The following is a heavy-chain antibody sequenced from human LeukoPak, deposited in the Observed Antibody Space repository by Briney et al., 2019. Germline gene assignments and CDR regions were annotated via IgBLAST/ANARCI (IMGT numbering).Heavy chain of an antibody. CDR3: ARDVYVLRFLEWDRGYAFDI. CDR2: ISPTGNYI. CDR1: GFTFSSYS. Sequence: GGSLRLSCAASGFTFSSYSMNWVRQAPGKGLEWVSSISPTGNYIYYSDSVKGRFTISRDNAKNSLYLQMNSLRAEDTAVYYCARDVYVLRFLEWDRGYAFDIWGQGTMVTVSS. D-gene: IGHD3-3*01. V-gene: IGHV3-21*01. J-gene: IGHJ3*02.